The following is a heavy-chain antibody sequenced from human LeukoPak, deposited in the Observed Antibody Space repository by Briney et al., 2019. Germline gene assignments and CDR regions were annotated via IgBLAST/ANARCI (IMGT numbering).Heavy chain of an antibody. V-gene: IGHV5-51*01. CDR2: IYPRDSET. CDR3: AKLTRGGYEKFDF. CDR1: GYSFNTYW. J-gene: IGHJ4*02. Sequence: GESLTISCKGSGYSFNTYWIAWVRPMPGKGLECMGIIYPRDSETTYSPSFQGQVTISAAKSISTAFLHWSSLKASDTAIYYCAKLTRGGYEKFDFWGRGTQVTVSS. D-gene: IGHD5-12*01.